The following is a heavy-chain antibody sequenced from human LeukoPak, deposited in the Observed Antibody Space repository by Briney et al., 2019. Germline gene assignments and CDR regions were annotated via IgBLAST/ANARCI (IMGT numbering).Heavy chain of an antibody. CDR3: WYSGYDSGFDY. V-gene: IGHV4-4*02. CDR1: GGSISSGNW. J-gene: IGHJ4*02. Sequence: PSGTLSLTCAVSGGSISSGNWWSWVRQPPGKGLEWIGEIYHSGSTNYNPSLKSRVTISVDKSKNQFSLNLSSVTAADTAVYYCWYSGYDSGFDYWGLGTLVTVSS. D-gene: IGHD5-12*01. CDR2: IYHSGST.